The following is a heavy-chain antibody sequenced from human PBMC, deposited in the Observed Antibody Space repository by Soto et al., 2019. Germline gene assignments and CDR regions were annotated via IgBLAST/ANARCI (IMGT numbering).Heavy chain of an antibody. D-gene: IGHD6-13*01. Sequence: GGSLRLSCAASGFTFSGYWMHWVRQVPGKGLVWVSRINSDGSITGYADSVKGRFTISRENAKNTLYLQMSNLRAEDTAVYYCTRDASRDSSARGWFDPWGPGTLVTVSS. CDR3: TRDASRDSSARGWFDP. CDR2: INSDGSIT. CDR1: GFTFSGYW. V-gene: IGHV3-74*01. J-gene: IGHJ5*02.